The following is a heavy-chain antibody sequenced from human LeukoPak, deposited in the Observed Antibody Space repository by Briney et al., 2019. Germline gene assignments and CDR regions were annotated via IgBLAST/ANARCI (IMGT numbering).Heavy chain of an antibody. CDR1: GVSNSSNNSY. CDR2: IYYSGNT. D-gene: IGHD3/OR15-3a*01. J-gene: IGHJ4*02. Sequence: SETLSLTCTVSGVSNSSNNSYWGWIRQPPGKGLEWIGSIYYSGNTYYNASLKSQVSISIDTSKNQFSLRLTSVTAADTAVYYCARQTGSGLFILPGGQGTLVTVSS. V-gene: IGHV4-39*01. CDR3: ARQTGSGLFILP.